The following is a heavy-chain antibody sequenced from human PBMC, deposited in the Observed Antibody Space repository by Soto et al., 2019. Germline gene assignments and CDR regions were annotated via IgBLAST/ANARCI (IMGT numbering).Heavy chain of an antibody. V-gene: IGHV4-4*08. CDR2: IYHSGDT. CDR3: ARDVRRGARPRYDP. D-gene: IGHD2-8*01. J-gene: IGHJ5*02. Sequence: QVQLKESGPGLVKPAETLSLTCIVSGDSITNFHWNWVRQPPGKGLEWIGSIYHSGDTHYNPSLQSRVSISLDTSRTHFSLSLRSVTAADTAVYYCARDVRRGARPRYDPWGPGILVNVSP. CDR1: GDSITNFH.